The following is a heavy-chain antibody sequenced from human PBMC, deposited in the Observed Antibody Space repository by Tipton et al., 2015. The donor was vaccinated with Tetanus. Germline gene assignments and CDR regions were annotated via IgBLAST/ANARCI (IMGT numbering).Heavy chain of an antibody. D-gene: IGHD2/OR15-2a*01. CDR1: GFTFDDYA. Sequence: SLRLSCAASGFTFDDYAMHWVRQAPGKGLEWVSGISWNSGSKGYADSVKGRVTISRDNSKNTLYLQMNSLRAEDTAVYYCARGVPREGFYLDSWGPGKQVTVSS. CDR2: ISWNSGSK. V-gene: IGHV3-9*01. J-gene: IGHJ4*02. CDR3: ARGVPREGFYLDS.